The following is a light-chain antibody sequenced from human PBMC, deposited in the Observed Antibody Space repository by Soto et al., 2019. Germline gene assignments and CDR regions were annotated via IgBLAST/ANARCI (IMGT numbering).Light chain of an antibody. V-gene: IGKV3D-15*01. CDR3: QQYNDWPLT. CDR1: QSVSIN. Sequence: EIVMTQSPGTLSVSPGERATLSCRASQSVSINLAWYQQKPGQAPRLLIYDASTRATGIPARFSGSGSGTEFTLTISSLQSKDSAVYYCQQYNDWPLTFGGGTKVDI. J-gene: IGKJ4*01. CDR2: DAS.